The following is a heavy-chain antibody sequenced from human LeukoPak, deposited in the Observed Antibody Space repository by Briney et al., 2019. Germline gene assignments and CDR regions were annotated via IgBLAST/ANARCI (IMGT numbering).Heavy chain of an antibody. D-gene: IGHD6-13*01. CDR3: ARARGQWGSSWSTYYYYGMDV. J-gene: IGHJ6*04. V-gene: IGHV4-30-2*01. CDR2: IYHSGST. Sequence: PSETLSLTCAVSGGSISSGGYSWSWIRQPPGKGLEGIGYIYHSGSTCYNPSLKRRGTISVDRSKNQFSLKLSSVTAADTAVYYCARARGQWGSSWSTYYYYGMDVWGKGTPVTVSS. CDR1: GGSISSGGYS.